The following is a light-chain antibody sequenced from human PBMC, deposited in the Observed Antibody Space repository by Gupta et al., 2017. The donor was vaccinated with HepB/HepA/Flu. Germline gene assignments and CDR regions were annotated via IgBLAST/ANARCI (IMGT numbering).Light chain of an antibody. J-gene: IGKJ1*01. Sequence: DIVMTQSPDSLAVSLGERATINCKSSRSVLYTSNNKNYLAWYRQKPGQPPKLLINWASTRESGVPDRVSGSGSGTDFTLTISSLQAEDVAVYYCQQYDNTPMTFGPWTKAEIK. CDR1: RSVLYTSNNKNY. V-gene: IGKV4-1*01. CDR3: QQYDNTPMT. CDR2: WAS.